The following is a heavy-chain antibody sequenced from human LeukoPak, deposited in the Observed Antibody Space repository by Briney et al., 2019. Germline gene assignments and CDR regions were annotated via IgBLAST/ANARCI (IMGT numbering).Heavy chain of an antibody. CDR3: ARQVMVRGVIGPYYMDV. J-gene: IGHJ6*03. Sequence: SETLSLTCTVSGGSISSSSYYWGWIRQPPGRGLEWIGSIYYSGSTYCNPSLKSRVTISVDTSKNQFSLKLSSVTAADTAVYYCARQVMVRGVIGPYYMDVWGKGTTVTVSS. CDR2: IYYSGST. D-gene: IGHD3-10*01. CDR1: GGSISSSSYY. V-gene: IGHV4-39*01.